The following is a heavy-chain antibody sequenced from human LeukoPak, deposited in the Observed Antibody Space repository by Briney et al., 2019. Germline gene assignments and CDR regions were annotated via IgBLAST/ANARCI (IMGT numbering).Heavy chain of an antibody. CDR1: GYIFTSYG. J-gene: IGHJ4*02. Sequence: VASVKVSCKASGYIFTSYGISWVRQAPGQGLEWMGWISAYNGNTNYAQKLQGRVTMTTDTSTSTAYMELRSLRSDDTALYYCARGSTGGSYLPYYFDYWGQGTLVTVSS. V-gene: IGHV1-18*01. D-gene: IGHD1-26*01. CDR3: ARGSTGGSYLPYYFDY. CDR2: ISAYNGNT.